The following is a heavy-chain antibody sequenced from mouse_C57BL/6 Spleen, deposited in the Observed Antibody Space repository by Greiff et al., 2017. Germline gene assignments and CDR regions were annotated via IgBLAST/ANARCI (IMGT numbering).Heavy chain of an antibody. Sequence: EVTLVESGGGLVQPGGSLSLSCAASGFTFTDYYMSWVRQPPGTALEWLGFIRNKANGYTTDYSASVKGRFTISRDNSQSILYLQMNALRAEDSATYDCARYYYGSPWYFDVWGTGTTVTVSS. J-gene: IGHJ1*03. V-gene: IGHV7-3*01. D-gene: IGHD1-1*01. CDR1: GFTFTDYY. CDR3: ARYYYGSPWYFDV. CDR2: IRNKANGYTT.